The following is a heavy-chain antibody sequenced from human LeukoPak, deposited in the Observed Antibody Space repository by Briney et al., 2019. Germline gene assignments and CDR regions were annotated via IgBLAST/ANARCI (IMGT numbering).Heavy chain of an antibody. D-gene: IGHD2-2*01. J-gene: IGHJ5*01. CDR2: ISALNGNT. CDR1: GYIFTNYG. CDR3: ATDGRYQSGWFDS. V-gene: IGHV1-18*01. Sequence: GASVKVSCKASGYIFTNYGISWVRQAPGQGLEWMGWISALNGNTKFAQKVQGRVTMTTDTSTTTAYMELRSLRSDDTAMYYCATDGRYQSGWFDSWGQGTLITVSS.